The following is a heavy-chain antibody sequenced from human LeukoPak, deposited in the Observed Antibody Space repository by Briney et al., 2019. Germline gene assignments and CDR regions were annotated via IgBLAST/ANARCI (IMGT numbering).Heavy chain of an antibody. J-gene: IGHJ4*02. V-gene: IGHV3-23*01. Sequence: GGSLRLSCAASGFTFSSYAMSWVRQAPGKGLEWVSAISGSGGSTYYADSVKVRFTISRDNSKNTLYLQMNGLRAEDTAVYYCAKSDDFWSGYYVDYWGQGTLVTVSS. CDR2: ISGSGGST. CDR3: AKSDDFWSGYYVDY. D-gene: IGHD3-3*01. CDR1: GFTFSSYA.